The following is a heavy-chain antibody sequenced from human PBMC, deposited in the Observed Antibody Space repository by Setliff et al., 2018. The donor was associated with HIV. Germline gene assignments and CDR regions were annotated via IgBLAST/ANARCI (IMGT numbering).Heavy chain of an antibody. CDR1: GLRFSAYA. Sequence: GESLKISCTASGLRFSAYAMSWVRQAPGKGLEWVANINEDGSERDFGDSVKDRFTISRDNAKNTLYLQMNSLRAEDTGVYYCHSGYDTEEQSYFDYWGQGALVTVSS. CDR3: HSGYDTEEQSYFDY. CDR2: INEDGSER. V-gene: IGHV3-7*01. J-gene: IGHJ4*02. D-gene: IGHD5-12*01.